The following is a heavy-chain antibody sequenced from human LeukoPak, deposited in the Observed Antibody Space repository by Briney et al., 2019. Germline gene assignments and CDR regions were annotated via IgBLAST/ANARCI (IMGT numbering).Heavy chain of an antibody. Sequence: GGSLRLSCAASGFTFSSYGMHWVRQAPGKGLEWVAVIWYDGSNKYYADSVKGRFTISRDNSKNTLYLQMNSLRAEDTAVYYCARSWELHAFDIWGQGTMVTVSS. J-gene: IGHJ3*02. V-gene: IGHV3-33*01. CDR1: GFTFSSYG. CDR3: ARSWELHAFDI. D-gene: IGHD1-26*01. CDR2: IWYDGSNK.